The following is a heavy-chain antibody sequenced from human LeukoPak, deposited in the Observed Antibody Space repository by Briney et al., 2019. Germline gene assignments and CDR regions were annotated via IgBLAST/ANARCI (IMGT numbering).Heavy chain of an antibody. Sequence: GGSLRLSCAASGFTFSSYGMHWVRQAPGKGLEWVAVIWYDGSNKYYADSVKGRFTISRDNSKNTLYLQMNSLRAEDTAVYYCAREAGYYDIYYYYGMDVWGQGTTVTVSS. CDR3: AREAGYYDIYYYYGMDV. CDR2: IWYDGSNK. J-gene: IGHJ6*02. D-gene: IGHD3-22*01. V-gene: IGHV3-33*01. CDR1: GFTFSSYG.